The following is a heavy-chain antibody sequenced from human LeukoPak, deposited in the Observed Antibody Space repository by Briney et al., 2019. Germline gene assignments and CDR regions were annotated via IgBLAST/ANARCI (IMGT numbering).Heavy chain of an antibody. CDR2: INPNTGST. CDR3: ARDLGRDGYNYYS. Sequence: ASVKVSCKASGYTFTGYYMHWVRQAPGQGLEWMGWINPNTGSTDYAQKFQGRVTMTRDTAISTAYMELRRLTSDDTAVYYCARDLGRDGYNYYSWGQGTQVTVSS. D-gene: IGHD5-24*01. V-gene: IGHV1-2*02. J-gene: IGHJ4*02. CDR1: GYTFTGYY.